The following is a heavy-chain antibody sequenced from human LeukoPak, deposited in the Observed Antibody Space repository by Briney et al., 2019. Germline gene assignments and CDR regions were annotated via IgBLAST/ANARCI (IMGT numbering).Heavy chain of an antibody. CDR1: GGTFSSYN. CDR3: ARAATLTYQNWFDP. Sequence: SVRVSCKASGGTFSSYNISWVRQAPGQGLEWMGRIIPILGIANYAQKFQGRVTITADKSTSTAYMELSSLRSEDTAVYYCARAATLTYQNWFDPWGQGTLVTVSS. CDR2: IIPILGIA. D-gene: IGHD2-15*01. V-gene: IGHV1-69*02. J-gene: IGHJ5*02.